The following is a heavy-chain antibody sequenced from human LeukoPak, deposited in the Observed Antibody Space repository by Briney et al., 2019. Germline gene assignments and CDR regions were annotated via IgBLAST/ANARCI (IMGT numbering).Heavy chain of an antibody. Sequence: TGGSLRLSCAASGFTFSDYYMSWIRQAPGKGLEWVSYISSSGSTIYYADSVKGRFTISRDNAKNSLYLQMNSLRAEDTAVCYCASGRESDYFDCWGQGTLVTVYS. V-gene: IGHV3-11*01. J-gene: IGHJ4*02. CDR1: GFTFSDYY. CDR3: ASGRESDYFDC. CDR2: ISSSGSTI. D-gene: IGHD2/OR15-2a*01.